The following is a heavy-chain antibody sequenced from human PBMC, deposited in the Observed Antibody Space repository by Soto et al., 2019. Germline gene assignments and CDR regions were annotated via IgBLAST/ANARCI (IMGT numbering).Heavy chain of an antibody. D-gene: IGHD6-19*01. V-gene: IGHV1-69*13. CDR3: ARDHSLAVAKYFYYYYGMDV. CDR2: IIPIFGTA. Sequence: SVKVSCKASGGTFSSYAISWVRQAPGQGLEWMGGIIPIFGTANYAQKFQGRVTITADESTSTAYMELSSLRSEDTAVYYCARDHSLAVAKYFYYYYGMDVWGQGNTVTVSS. J-gene: IGHJ6*02. CDR1: GGTFSSYA.